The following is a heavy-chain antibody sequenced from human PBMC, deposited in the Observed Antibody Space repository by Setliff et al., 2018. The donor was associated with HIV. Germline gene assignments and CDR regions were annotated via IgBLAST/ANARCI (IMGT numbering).Heavy chain of an antibody. V-gene: IGHV4-61*02. Sequence: SETLSLTCTVSGGSITSGAYYWSWIRQPAGKGPEWIGRIYTNGNTNYNPSLKSRVTISVDTSKNQFSLKLTSVTATDTAVYYCARSRGNYDSSGYYRWDIFDSWGQGTLVTVSS. CDR1: GGSITSGAYY. D-gene: IGHD3-22*01. CDR3: ARSRGNYDSSGYYRWDIFDS. CDR2: IYTNGNT. J-gene: IGHJ4*02.